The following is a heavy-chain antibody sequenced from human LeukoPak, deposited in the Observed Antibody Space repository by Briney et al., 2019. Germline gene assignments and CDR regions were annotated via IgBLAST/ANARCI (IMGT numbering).Heavy chain of an antibody. CDR3: AREKYCTPTDCLHGRFYFDY. CDR2: ISWNSGSI. CDR1: GFTFDDYA. D-gene: IGHD2-8*01. V-gene: IGHV3-9*01. J-gene: IGHJ4*02. Sequence: GGSLRLSCAASGFTFDDYAMHWVRQAPGKGLEWVSSISWNSGSIAYADSVKGRFTISRDNSRNTLFLQMGSLRPEDTAVYYCAREKYCTPTDCLHGRFYFDYWGQGTLVTVSS.